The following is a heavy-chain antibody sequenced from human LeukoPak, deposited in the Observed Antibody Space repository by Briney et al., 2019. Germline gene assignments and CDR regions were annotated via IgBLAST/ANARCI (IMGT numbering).Heavy chain of an antibody. CDR2: IYPSDSDT. CDR1: GYNFTTFW. J-gene: IGHJ4*02. CDR3: ASFHISGKSYNGLHY. D-gene: IGHD3-10*01. Sequence: GESLEISCKTSGYNFTTFWIGWVRQLPGKGLEWMGIIYPSDSDTRYSPSFQGQVTISADKSINTVYLHWNSLKASDTAMYYCASFHISGKSYNGLHYWGQGTLVTVS. V-gene: IGHV5-51*01.